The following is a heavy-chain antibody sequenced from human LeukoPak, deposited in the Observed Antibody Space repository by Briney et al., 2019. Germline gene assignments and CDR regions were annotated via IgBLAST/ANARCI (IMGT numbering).Heavy chain of an antibody. CDR3: AKGLNSAYCSSTSCYEAYYYGMDV. CDR1: GFTFSSYA. J-gene: IGHJ6*02. V-gene: IGHV3-23*01. Sequence: GGSLRLSCAASGFTFSSYAMSWVRQAPGKGLEWVSAISGSGGSTYYADSVKGRFTISRDNSKNTLYLQMNSLRAEDTAVYYCAKGLNSAYCSSTSCYEAYYYGMDVRGQGTTVTVSS. D-gene: IGHD2-2*01. CDR2: ISGSGGST.